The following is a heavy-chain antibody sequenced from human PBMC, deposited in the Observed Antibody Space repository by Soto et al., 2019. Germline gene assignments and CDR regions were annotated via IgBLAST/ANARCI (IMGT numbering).Heavy chain of an antibody. CDR3: AKTKEGGFDP. CDR1: GDSISSNY. CDR2: FHYSANT. V-gene: IGHV4-59*01. D-gene: IGHD3-16*01. J-gene: IGHJ5*02. Sequence: QVQLQESGPGLVKPSETLSLTCTVSGDSISSNYWSWIRQPPGKGLEWIGYFHYSANTNYNPSLXSXLXIPXDTSKNQFFLKLPAVTATDTAVYYCAKTKEGGFDPWGQGILVTVSS.